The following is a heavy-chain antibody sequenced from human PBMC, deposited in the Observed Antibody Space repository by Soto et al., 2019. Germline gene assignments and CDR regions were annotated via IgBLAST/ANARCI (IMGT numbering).Heavy chain of an antibody. CDR1: GYTFTGYY. Sequence: QVQLVQSGAEVKKPGASVKVSCKASGYTFTGYYMHWVRQAPGQGLEWMGWINPNSGGTKYAQKCRGWVTMTTDTSRSTAYMELSRLRSDDTAVYYCARDFSSVGGEQLGYYYGMDVWGQGTTVTVSS. V-gene: IGHV1-2*04. D-gene: IGHD6-13*01. CDR3: ARDFSSVGGEQLGYYYGMDV. CDR2: INPNSGGT. J-gene: IGHJ6*02.